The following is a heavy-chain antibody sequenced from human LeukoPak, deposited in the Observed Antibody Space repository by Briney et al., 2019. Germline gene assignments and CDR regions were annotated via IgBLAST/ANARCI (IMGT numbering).Heavy chain of an antibody. CDR3: AGDLEVPPEYYFDY. CDR2: IWYDGSNK. J-gene: IGHJ4*02. CDR1: GFTFSNYG. V-gene: IGHV3-33*01. Sequence: GGSLRLSCTASGFTFSNYGMHWVRQAPGKGLEWVAVIWYDGSNKYYSDSVKGRFTISRDNSKNTLYLQMKSLRAEDTAVYYCAGDLEVPPEYYFDYWGQGTLVTVSS. D-gene: IGHD3-10*01.